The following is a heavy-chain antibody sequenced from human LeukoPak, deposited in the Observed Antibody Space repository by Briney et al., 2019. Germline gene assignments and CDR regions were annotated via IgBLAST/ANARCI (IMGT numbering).Heavy chain of an antibody. V-gene: IGHV3-30*18. J-gene: IGHJ4*02. CDR2: ISYDGSNK. Sequence: GGSLSPSCAASGLPFITYAIHGFGRAPGKGLEWVPVISYDGSNKYYADSAKGRFTISRDNSKNTLYLQMNSLRAEDTAVYYCAKDTVDTAMDTYYFDYWGQGTLVTVSS. CDR1: GLPFITYA. CDR3: AKDTVDTAMDTYYFDY. D-gene: IGHD5-18*01.